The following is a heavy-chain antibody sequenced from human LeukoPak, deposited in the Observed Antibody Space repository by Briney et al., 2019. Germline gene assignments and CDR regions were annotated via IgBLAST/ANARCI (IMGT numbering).Heavy chain of an antibody. CDR1: GDSVSNKNTA. CDR3: ARGYYDRSDSSNPFDS. J-gene: IGHJ4*02. D-gene: IGHD3-22*01. CDR2: AYYRSKWHN. V-gene: IGHV6-1*01. Sequence: SQTLSLTCAISGDSVSNKNTAWNWIRQSPSRGLEWLGRAYYRSKWHNTYAASVKSRITINPDTSKNQFSLTLTSVTVADTAMYYCARGYYDRSDSSNPFDSWGQGTLVTVSA.